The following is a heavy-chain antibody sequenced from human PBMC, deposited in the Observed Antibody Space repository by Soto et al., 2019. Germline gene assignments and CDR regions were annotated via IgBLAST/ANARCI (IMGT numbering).Heavy chain of an antibody. J-gene: IGHJ4*02. D-gene: IGHD2-8*01. V-gene: IGHV3-21*01. CDR1: GFTFSSYS. CDR2: ISSSSSYT. Sequence: EVQLVESGGGLVKPGGSLRLSCAASGFTFSSYSINWVRQAPGKGLEWVSFISSSSSYTYYADSVKGRFTISRDDAENSLYLQMNSLRAEDAAVYFCARVNGPNYFDYWGQGTLVTVSS. CDR3: ARVNGPNYFDY.